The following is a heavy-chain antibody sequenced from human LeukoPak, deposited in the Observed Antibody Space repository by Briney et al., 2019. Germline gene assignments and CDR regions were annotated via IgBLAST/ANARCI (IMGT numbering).Heavy chain of an antibody. CDR2: ISSSSSYI. CDR1: GFTFSSYS. Sequence: GGSLRLSCAASGFTFSSYSMNWVRQAPGKGLEWVSSISSSSSYIYYADSVKGRFTISRDNAKNSLYLQMNSLRAEDTAVYYCARDNSGSYYFDYWGQGTLVTVSS. V-gene: IGHV3-21*01. D-gene: IGHD1-26*01. CDR3: ARDNSGSYYFDY. J-gene: IGHJ4*02.